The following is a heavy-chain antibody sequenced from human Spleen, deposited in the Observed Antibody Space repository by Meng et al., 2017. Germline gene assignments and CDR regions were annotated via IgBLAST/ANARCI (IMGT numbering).Heavy chain of an antibody. Sequence: QVQLMQSGADVKKPGASVKVSCKPSGYTFNAYWIHWVRQAPGQGLEWMGRINPISDDTQYAQKFHDRVTVTSDTSISTAYMELSRLTSDDTAVYYCVRDEDISAAGYLFGDYWGQGTLVTVSS. CDR1: GYTFNAYW. J-gene: IGHJ4*02. CDR3: VRDEDISAAGYLFGDY. V-gene: IGHV1-2*06. CDR2: INPISDDT. D-gene: IGHD6-13*01.